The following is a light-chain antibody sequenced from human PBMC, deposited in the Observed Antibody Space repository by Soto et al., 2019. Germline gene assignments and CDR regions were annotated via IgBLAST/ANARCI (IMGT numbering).Light chain of an antibody. CDR1: NIGSKS. CDR3: QVWDSSSDHVV. J-gene: IGLJ2*01. CDR2: YDS. Sequence: SYELTQPPSVSVAPGKTARITCGGNNIGSKSVHWYQQKPGQAPVLVIYYDSDRPSGIPALFSGSNSGNTATLTISRVEAGDEADYYCQVWDSSSDHVVFGGGTKLTVL. V-gene: IGLV3-21*04.